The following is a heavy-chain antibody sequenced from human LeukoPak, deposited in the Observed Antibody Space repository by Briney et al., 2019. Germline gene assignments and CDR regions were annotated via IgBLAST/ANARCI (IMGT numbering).Heavy chain of an antibody. D-gene: IGHD2-2*02. CDR2: ISGDSKYI. V-gene: IGHV3-21*01. J-gene: IGHJ4*02. CDR1: GFTFSRYT. CDR3: AKADCSSTGCYTLDF. Sequence: GGSLRLSCAGSGFTFSRYTFNWVRQAPGRGLEWVSAISGDSKYIYYTDSVKGRFTISRDNARNSVYLQMNSLGVEDTAVYYCAKADCSSTGCYTLDFWGQGTLVTVSS.